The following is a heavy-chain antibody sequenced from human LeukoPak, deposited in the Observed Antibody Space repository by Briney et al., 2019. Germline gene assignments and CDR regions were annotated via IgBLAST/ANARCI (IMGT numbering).Heavy chain of an antibody. V-gene: IGHV3-23*01. CDR2: LSGSGTTT. CDR3: TKDYDTVGYYSSDY. Sequence: GGSLRLSCAASGFTFSRYSMHWVRRAPGKGLEWVSTLSGSGTTTFYANSVKGRFTISRDSSKNTLYLQMNSLRAADTALYYCTKDYDTVGYYSSDYWGQGTLVTVSS. D-gene: IGHD3-22*01. J-gene: IGHJ4*02. CDR1: GFTFSRYS.